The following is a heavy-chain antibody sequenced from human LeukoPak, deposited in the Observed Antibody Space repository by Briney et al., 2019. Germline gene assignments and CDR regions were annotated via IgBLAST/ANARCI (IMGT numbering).Heavy chain of an antibody. Sequence: GGSLRLSCAASGFTFSSYGMHWVRQAPGKGLEWVAVIWYDGSNKYYADSVKGRFTISRDNSKDPLYLQMNSLRAEDTAVYYCARDQEYYDSSGYSPPAYWGQGTLVTVSS. V-gene: IGHV3-33*01. J-gene: IGHJ4*02. CDR1: GFTFSSYG. CDR3: ARDQEYYDSSGYSPPAY. CDR2: IWYDGSNK. D-gene: IGHD3-22*01.